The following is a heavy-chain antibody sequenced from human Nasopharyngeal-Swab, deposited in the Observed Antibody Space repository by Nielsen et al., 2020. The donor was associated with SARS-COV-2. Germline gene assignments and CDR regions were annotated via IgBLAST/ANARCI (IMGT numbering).Heavy chain of an antibody. Sequence: GESLKISCSASGFTFSSYTMHWVRQASGKGLEHVSAISSNGGSTYYADSVKGRFTISRDNSKNTLNLQMSSLRAEDTAVYYCVKDRGAHSVVVVAASWGQGTLVTVSS. CDR3: VKDRGAHSVVVVAAS. V-gene: IGHV3-64D*06. D-gene: IGHD2-15*01. CDR2: ISSNGGST. CDR1: GFTFSSYT. J-gene: IGHJ4*02.